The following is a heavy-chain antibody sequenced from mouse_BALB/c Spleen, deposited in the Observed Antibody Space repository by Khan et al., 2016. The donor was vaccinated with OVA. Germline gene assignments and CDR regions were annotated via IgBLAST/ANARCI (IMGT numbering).Heavy chain of an antibody. CDR1: GFSLTGYG. J-gene: IGHJ3*01. CDR3: ASDRGYIPRGFAY. V-gene: IGHV2-6-7*01. D-gene: IGHD3-1*01. CDR2: IWGDGST. Sequence: VQLQESGPGLVAPSQSLSITCTVSGFSLTGYGVNWVRQPPGKGLEWLGLIWGDGSTDYNSALKSRLSISTDNSKSQVFLKMNRLQTDDTARYYCASDRGYIPRGFAYLGQGSLLTVSA.